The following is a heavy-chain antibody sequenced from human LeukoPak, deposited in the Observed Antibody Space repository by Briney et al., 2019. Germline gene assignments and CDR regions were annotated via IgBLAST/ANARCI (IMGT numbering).Heavy chain of an antibody. D-gene: IGHD1-26*01. Sequence: PSETLSLTCTVSGYSISSGYYWGWIRQPPGKGLEWIGSIYHSGSTYYNPSLKSRVTISVDTSKNQFSLKLSSVTAADTAVYYCARGRAASGSYYGYYFDYWGQGTLVTVSS. V-gene: IGHV4-38-2*02. J-gene: IGHJ4*02. CDR3: ARGRAASGSYYGYYFDY. CDR2: IYHSGST. CDR1: GYSISSGYY.